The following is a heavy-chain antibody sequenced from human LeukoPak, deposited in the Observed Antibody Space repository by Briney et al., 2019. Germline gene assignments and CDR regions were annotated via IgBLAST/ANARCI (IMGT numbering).Heavy chain of an antibody. CDR2: INHSGST. CDR3: TRGRLAYDSSGSTFDY. V-gene: IGHV4-34*01. D-gene: IGHD3-22*01. J-gene: IGHJ4*02. Sequence: SETLSLTCAVYGGSFSGYYWSWIRQPPGKGLEWIGEINHSGSTNYNPSLKSRVTISVDTSKNQFSLKLSSVTAADTAVYYCTRGRLAYDSSGSTFDYWGQGTLVTVSS. CDR1: GGSFSGYY.